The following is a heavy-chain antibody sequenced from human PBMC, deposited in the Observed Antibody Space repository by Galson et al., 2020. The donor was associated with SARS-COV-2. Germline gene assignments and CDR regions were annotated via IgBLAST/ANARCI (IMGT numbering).Heavy chain of an antibody. J-gene: IGHJ2*01. Sequence: SETLSLTCTVSGYSVSTTNYWGWVRQPPGRGLEWIGSVYPSGTTYYNPSLKSRVTISVDSSKNQFSLRLDSVTAADTALYYCARQGVNMIVLVTVPGWYFDLWGRGTLVTVSS. CDR2: VYPSGTT. D-gene: IGHD3-22*01. V-gene: IGHV4-38-2*02. CDR1: GYSVSTTNY. CDR3: ARQGVNMIVLVTVPGWYFDL.